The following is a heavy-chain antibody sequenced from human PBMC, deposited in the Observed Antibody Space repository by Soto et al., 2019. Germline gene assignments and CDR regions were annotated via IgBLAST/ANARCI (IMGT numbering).Heavy chain of an antibody. Sequence: EVQLVESGGGLVQPGGSLRLSCATSGFIFSSYEMNWVRQAPGKGLEWVSYISSSDSAIYYADSVKGRFTISRDNAKNSLYLQMNSLRGEDTAVYYCASLEMATMQGWGQGTLVTVSS. V-gene: IGHV3-48*03. D-gene: IGHD3-3*01. CDR2: ISSSDSAI. CDR3: ASLEMATMQG. J-gene: IGHJ4*02. CDR1: GFIFSSYE.